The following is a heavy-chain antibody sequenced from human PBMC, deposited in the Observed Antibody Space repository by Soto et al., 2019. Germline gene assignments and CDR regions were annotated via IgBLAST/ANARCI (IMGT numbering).Heavy chain of an antibody. V-gene: IGHV4-30-2*01. J-gene: IGHJ4*02. D-gene: IGHD3-22*01. CDR2: IYHSGST. Sequence: PSATQSLTCAVSGGSISSGGYSWSWIRQPPGKGLEWIGYIYHSGSTYYNPSLKSRVTISVDRSKNQFSLKLSSVTAADTAVYYCARESPGTMIVVSWGQGTLVTVSS. CDR3: ARESPGTMIVVS. CDR1: GGSISSGGYS.